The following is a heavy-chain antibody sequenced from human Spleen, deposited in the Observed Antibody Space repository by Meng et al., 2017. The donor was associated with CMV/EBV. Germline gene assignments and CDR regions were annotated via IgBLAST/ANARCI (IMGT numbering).Heavy chain of an antibody. CDR2: IYSAGKT. CDR3: VRGCNWDSETDY. Sequence: GETLKISCTASGFTVDCNYLTWVRQAPGKGLEWVSLIYSAGKTYYADSVKGRFTIPRDDSKDTLYLQMNSLTAEDTAIYYCVRGCNWDSETDYWGQGTLVTVSS. D-gene: IGHD1-7*01. CDR1: GFTVDCNY. J-gene: IGHJ4*02. V-gene: IGHV3-53*01.